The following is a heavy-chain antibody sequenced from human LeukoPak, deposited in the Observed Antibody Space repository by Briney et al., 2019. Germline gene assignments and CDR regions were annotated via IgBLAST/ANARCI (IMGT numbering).Heavy chain of an antibody. CDR3: ARLDLLGITVMVRGVFDY. CDR1: GFTFTSSA. D-gene: IGHD3-10*01. V-gene: IGHV1-58*01. CDR2: IVVGSGDT. J-gene: IGHJ4*02. Sequence: SVKVSCKASGFTFTSSAVQWVRQARGQRLEWIGWIVVGSGDTNSAQKFQERVTITRDMSTRTAYMELSSLRSEDTAVYYCARLDLLGITVMVRGVFDYWGQGTLVTVSS.